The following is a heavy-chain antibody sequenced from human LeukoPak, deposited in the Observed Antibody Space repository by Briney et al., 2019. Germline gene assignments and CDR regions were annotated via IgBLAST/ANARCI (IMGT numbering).Heavy chain of an antibody. CDR3: ARARGGYCSGGSCFPFDY. J-gene: IGHJ4*02. D-gene: IGHD2-15*01. CDR1: GYTFTSYA. Sequence: GASVTVSCKASGYTFTSYAMHWVRQAPGQRLEWMGWINAGNGNTKYSQKFQGRVTITRDTSASTAYMELSSLRSEDTAVYYCARARGGYCSGGSCFPFDYWGQGTLVTVSS. V-gene: IGHV1-3*01. CDR2: INAGNGNT.